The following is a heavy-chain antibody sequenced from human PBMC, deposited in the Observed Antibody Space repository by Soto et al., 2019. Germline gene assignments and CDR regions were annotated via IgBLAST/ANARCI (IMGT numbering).Heavy chain of an antibody. Sequence: WGSLRLSCAASGFTFISYSINLVRQAPWKWLEWISYISTTSSSIYYADSVKGRFTISRDNAKNSLFLQMNSLRDEDTAVYYCARKGVAFDYWGQGALVTVSS. D-gene: IGHD3-3*01. CDR2: ISTTSSSI. CDR3: ARKGVAFDY. J-gene: IGHJ4*02. CDR1: GFTFISYS. V-gene: IGHV3-48*02.